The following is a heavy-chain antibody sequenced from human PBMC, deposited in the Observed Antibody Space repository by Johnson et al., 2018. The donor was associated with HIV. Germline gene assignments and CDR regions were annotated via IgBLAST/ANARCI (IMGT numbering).Heavy chain of an antibody. CDR1: GFTFGSYA. J-gene: IGHJ3*02. D-gene: IGHD2-8*01. V-gene: IGHV3-30*14. CDR3: ARDFVACGECTAFDI. CDR2: ISFDGGTK. Sequence: QVQLVESGGGVVQPGRSLRLSCAASGFTFGSYAMHWVRQAPGKGLEWVALISFDGGTKYYADSVKGRFTISRDNSKNTLYLQMNSLRAVDTSVYYCARDFVACGECTAFDIWGQGTMVAVSS.